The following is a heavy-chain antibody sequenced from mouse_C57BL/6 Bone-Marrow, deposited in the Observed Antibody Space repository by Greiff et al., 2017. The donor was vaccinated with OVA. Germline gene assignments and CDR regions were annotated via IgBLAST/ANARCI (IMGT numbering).Heavy chain of an antibody. Sequence: QVQLKESGAELVKPGASVKISCKASGYAFSSYWMNWVKQRPGKGLEWIGQIYPGDGDTNYNGKFKGKATLTADKSSSTAYMQLSSLTSEDSAVYFCARRGVGNLAYWGQGTLVTVSA. CDR2: IYPGDGDT. CDR1: GYAFSSYW. D-gene: IGHD2-1*01. J-gene: IGHJ3*01. CDR3: ARRGVGNLAY. V-gene: IGHV1-80*01.